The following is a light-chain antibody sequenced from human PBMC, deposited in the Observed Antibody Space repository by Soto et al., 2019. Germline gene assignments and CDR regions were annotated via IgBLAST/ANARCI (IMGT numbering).Light chain of an antibody. V-gene: IGLV4-60*03. J-gene: IGLJ3*02. Sequence: QPVLTQSSSASASLGSSVKLTCTLSSGHSTYIIAWHQQQPGKAPRYLMKLKHNGSYNKGSGVPDRFSGSSSGADRYLTISNLQSEDEADYYCETWDSNTHRVFGGGTKLTVL. CDR2: LKHNGSY. CDR1: SGHSTYI. CDR3: ETWDSNTHRV.